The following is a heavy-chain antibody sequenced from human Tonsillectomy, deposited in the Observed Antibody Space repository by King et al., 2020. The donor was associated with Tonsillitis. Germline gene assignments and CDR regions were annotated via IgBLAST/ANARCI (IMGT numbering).Heavy chain of an antibody. V-gene: IGHV3-9*01. D-gene: IGHD1-1*01. CDR2: INWNSGSI. CDR1: GFTFDDYA. Sequence: VQLVESGGGLVQPGRSLRLSCAFSGFTFDDYAMHCVRQAPGKGRECGSAINWNSGSIVYADAVKGRFTISRDNAKNSLYLEMRSLRPEDTALYYCAKDFWNDLDYDYGMDVWGQGTTVTVSS. CDR3: AKDFWNDLDYDYGMDV. J-gene: IGHJ6*02.